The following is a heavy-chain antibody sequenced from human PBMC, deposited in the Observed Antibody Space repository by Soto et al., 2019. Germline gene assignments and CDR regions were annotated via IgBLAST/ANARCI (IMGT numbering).Heavy chain of an antibody. CDR3: ATLTDYGDYVVWFDP. CDR2: IYYSGST. J-gene: IGHJ5*02. Sequence: QLQLQESGPGLVKPSETLSLTCTVSGGSISSSSYYWGWIRQPPGKGLEWIGSIYYSGSTYYNPSLKSRVTISVDTSKNQFSLKLSSVTAADTAVYYCATLTDYGDYVVWFDPWGQGTLVTVSS. CDR1: GGSISSSSYY. D-gene: IGHD4-17*01. V-gene: IGHV4-39*01.